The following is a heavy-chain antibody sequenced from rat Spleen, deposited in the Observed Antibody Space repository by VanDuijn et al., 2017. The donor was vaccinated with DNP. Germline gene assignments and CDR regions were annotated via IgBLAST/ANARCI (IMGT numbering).Heavy chain of an antibody. Sequence: EVQLVESGGDLVQPGRSLKLSCVGSGFTFNNYWMTWFRQVPEKGLEWVASITSSGDYTYYPDSVKGRFTISRETAKNTLYLQMNNLRSEDTATYYCARWYNSGYYFDYWGQGVMVTVSS. CDR2: ITSSGDYT. J-gene: IGHJ2*01. CDR1: GFTFNNYW. V-gene: IGHV5-31*01. D-gene: IGHD4-3*01. CDR3: ARWYNSGYYFDY.